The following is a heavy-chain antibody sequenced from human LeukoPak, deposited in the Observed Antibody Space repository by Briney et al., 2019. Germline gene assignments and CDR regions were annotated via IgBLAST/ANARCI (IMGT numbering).Heavy chain of an antibody. D-gene: IGHD6-19*01. CDR3: ARGFPVAPSY. CDR1: GGSISSYY. J-gene: IGHJ4*02. CDR2: INHSGST. Sequence: SETLSLTCTVSGGSISSYYWSWIRQPPGKGLEWIGEINHSGSTNYNPSLKSRVTISVDTSKNQFSLKLSSVTAADTAVYYCARGFPVAPSYWGQGTLVTVSS. V-gene: IGHV4-34*01.